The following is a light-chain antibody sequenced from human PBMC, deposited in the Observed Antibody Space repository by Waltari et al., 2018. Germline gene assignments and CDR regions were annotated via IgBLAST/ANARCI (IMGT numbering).Light chain of an antibody. CDR1: SSNIGSNY. J-gene: IGLJ3*02. Sequence: QSVLTQPPSASGTPGQRVTISCSGSSSNIGSNYVYWYQQLPGKAPKLLIHRDNQRPSGVPDRVSGSKSGTSASLAISGLRSEDEADYHCASWDDSLSGLWVFGGGTKLTVL. CDR3: ASWDDSLSGLWV. CDR2: RDN. V-gene: IGLV1-47*01.